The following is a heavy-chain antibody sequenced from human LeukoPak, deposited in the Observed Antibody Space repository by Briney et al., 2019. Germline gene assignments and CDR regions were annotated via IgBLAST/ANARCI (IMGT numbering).Heavy chain of an antibody. D-gene: IGHD4-17*01. CDR3: AREYGTTRDY. CDR1: GGSISSYY. Sequence: SETLSLTCTVSGGSISSYYWSWIRQPPGKGLEWIEYIYYSGSTNYNPSLKSRVTISVDTSKNQFSLKLSSVTAADTAVYYCAREYGTTRDYWGQGTLVTVSS. V-gene: IGHV4-59*01. J-gene: IGHJ4*02. CDR2: IYYSGST.